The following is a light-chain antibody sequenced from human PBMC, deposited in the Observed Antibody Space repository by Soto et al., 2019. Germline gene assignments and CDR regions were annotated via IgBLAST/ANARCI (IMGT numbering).Light chain of an antibody. CDR3: QQYDSSPWT. Sequence: VMAPSPATLSVSPVERATLSCRASQSVGSDLAWYQQKPGQAPRLLIYGASNRATGIPDRFSGSGSGTDFTLTISRLEPEDFAVYYCQQYDSSPWTFGQGTKVDTK. V-gene: IGKV3-20*01. J-gene: IGKJ1*01. CDR1: QSVGSD. CDR2: GAS.